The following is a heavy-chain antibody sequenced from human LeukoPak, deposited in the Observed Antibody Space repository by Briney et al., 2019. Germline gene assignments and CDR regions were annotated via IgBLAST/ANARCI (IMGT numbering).Heavy chain of an antibody. Sequence: ASVKVSCKASGGTFSSYAISWVRQAPGQGLEWMGWINPNSGGTNYAQKFQGRVTMTRDTSISTAYMELSRLRSDDTAVYYCARALTELGGWIQLWLQFDYWGQGTLVTVSS. CDR3: ARALTELGGWIQLWLQFDY. D-gene: IGHD5-18*01. J-gene: IGHJ4*02. CDR1: GGTFSSYA. CDR2: INPNSGGT. V-gene: IGHV1-2*02.